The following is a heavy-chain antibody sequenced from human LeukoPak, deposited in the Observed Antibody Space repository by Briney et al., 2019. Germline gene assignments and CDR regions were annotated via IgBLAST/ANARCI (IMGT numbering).Heavy chain of an antibody. CDR3: ARGFREYYDFWSGYSLLYFDY. D-gene: IGHD3-3*01. Sequence: GGSLRLSCAASGFTFDDYGMSWVRQAPGKRLEWVSGINWNGGSTGYADSVKGRFTISRDNAKNSLYLQMNSLRAEDTALYYCARGFREYYDFWSGYSLLYFDYWGQGTLVTVSS. CDR2: INWNGGST. CDR1: GFTFDDYG. J-gene: IGHJ4*02. V-gene: IGHV3-20*04.